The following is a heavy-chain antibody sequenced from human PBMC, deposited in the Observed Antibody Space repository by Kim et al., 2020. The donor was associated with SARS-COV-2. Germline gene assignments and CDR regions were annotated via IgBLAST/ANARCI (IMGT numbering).Heavy chain of an antibody. J-gene: IGHJ4*02. V-gene: IGHV1-46*01. Sequence: ASVKVSCKASGYTFTSYYMHWARQAPGQGLEWMGIINPSGGSTSYAQKFQGRVTMTRDTSTSTVYMELSSLRSEDTAVYYCARDRYSYGSHADGKGYYFDYWGQGTLVTVSS. CDR1: GYTFTSYY. CDR3: ARDRYSYGSHADGKGYYFDY. CDR2: INPSGGST. D-gene: IGHD5-18*01.